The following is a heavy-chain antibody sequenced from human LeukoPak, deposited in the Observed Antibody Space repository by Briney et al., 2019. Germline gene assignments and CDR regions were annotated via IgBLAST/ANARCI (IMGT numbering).Heavy chain of an antibody. D-gene: IGHD5-18*01. Sequence: GGSLRLSCAASGFTFSSYAMSWVRQATGKALEWVSAISGSGGSTYYADSVKGRFAISRDNSKNTLYLQMNSLRAEDTAVYYCAKGWIQLHFDYWGQGTLVTVSS. V-gene: IGHV3-23*01. J-gene: IGHJ4*02. CDR1: GFTFSSYA. CDR3: AKGWIQLHFDY. CDR2: ISGSGGST.